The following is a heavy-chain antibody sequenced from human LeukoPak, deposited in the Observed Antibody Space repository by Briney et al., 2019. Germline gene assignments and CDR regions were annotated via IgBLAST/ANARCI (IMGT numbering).Heavy chain of an antibody. CDR2: ISGSGGST. D-gene: IGHD6-19*01. J-gene: IGHJ4*02. Sequence: QAGGSLRLSCAASGFTFSSYAMSWVRQAPGKGLEWVSAISGSGGSTYYADSVKGRFTISRDNSKNTLYLQMHVLRAEDTAVYYCARDRSYGWPEGFDDWGQGTLVMVSA. V-gene: IGHV3-23*01. CDR1: GFTFSSYA. CDR3: ARDRSYGWPEGFDD.